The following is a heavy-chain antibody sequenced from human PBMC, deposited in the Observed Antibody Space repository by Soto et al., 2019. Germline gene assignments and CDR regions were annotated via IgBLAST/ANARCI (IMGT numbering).Heavy chain of an antibody. V-gene: IGHV3-23*01. CDR2: ISDDGDST. CDR3: AKSLSTAVNYGLDV. J-gene: IGHJ6*02. D-gene: IGHD2-2*01. Sequence: EVQLLESGGGLVQPGGSLRLSCGASGFTFSDNAMTWVRQAPGKGLEWVSSISDDGDSTYYADSVKGRFAVSRDNSKNTLFLHMNSLGAEDTAVYYCAKSLSTAVNYGLDVWGQGTSVRLL. CDR1: GFTFSDNA.